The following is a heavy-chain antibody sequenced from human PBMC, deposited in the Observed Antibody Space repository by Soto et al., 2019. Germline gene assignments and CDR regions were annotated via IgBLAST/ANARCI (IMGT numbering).Heavy chain of an antibody. V-gene: IGHV4-34*01. CDR1: GGSFSGYY. D-gene: IGHD1-7*01. CDR3: ASLYNWNYNIGPGDY. J-gene: IGHJ4*02. Sequence: NPSETLSLTCAVYGGSFSGYYWSWIRQPPGKGLEWIGEINHSGSTNYNPSLKSRVTISVDTSKNQFSLKLSSVTAADTAVYYCASLYNWNYNIGPGDYWGQGTLVTVSS. CDR2: INHSGST.